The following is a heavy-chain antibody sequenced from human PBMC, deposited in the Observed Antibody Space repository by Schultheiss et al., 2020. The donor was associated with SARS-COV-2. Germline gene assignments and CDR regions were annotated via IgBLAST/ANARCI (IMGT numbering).Heavy chain of an antibody. J-gene: IGHJ4*02. CDR3: ARGRFVLY. D-gene: IGHD3-10*01. CDR2: ILHSGGT. V-gene: IGHV4-4*02. CDR1: GGSITDTNW. Sequence: SETLSLTCAVSGGSITDTNWWTWVRQPPGKGLEWIGEILHSGGTNYNPSLKSRVSISVDKSKNQFSLKLSSVTAADTAVYYCARGRFVLYWGQGTLVTVSS.